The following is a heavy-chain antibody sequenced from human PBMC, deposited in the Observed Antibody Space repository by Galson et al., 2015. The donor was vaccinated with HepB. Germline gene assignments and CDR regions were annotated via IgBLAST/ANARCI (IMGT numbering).Heavy chain of an antibody. CDR1: GFTFSSYG. V-gene: IGHV3-30*02. CDR2: IRYDGSNK. Sequence: SLRLSCAASGFTFSSYGVHWVRQAPGKGLEWVAFIRYDGSNKYYADSVKGRFTISRDNSKNTLYLQMNSLRAEDTAVYYCAKLRYFDWLLNNYYYGMDVWGQGTTVTVSS. CDR3: AKLRYFDWLLNNYYYGMDV. D-gene: IGHD3-9*01. J-gene: IGHJ6*02.